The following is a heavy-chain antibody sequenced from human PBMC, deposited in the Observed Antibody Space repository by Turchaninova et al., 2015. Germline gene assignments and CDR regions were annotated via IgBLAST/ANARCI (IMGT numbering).Heavy chain of an antibody. Sequence: QVQLQQWGAGLFKPSETLSLTCAVCGGSFSGYYWNWIRQPPGKGLEWIGEINHSGSTNYNPSLKSRVTISVDTSKNQFSLKLSSVTAADTAVYYCASSLRGVAAAGTGWFDPWGQGTLVTVSS. CDR3: ASSLRGVAAAGTGWFDP. J-gene: IGHJ5*02. V-gene: IGHV4-34*01. D-gene: IGHD6-13*01. CDR2: INHSGST. CDR1: GGSFSGYY.